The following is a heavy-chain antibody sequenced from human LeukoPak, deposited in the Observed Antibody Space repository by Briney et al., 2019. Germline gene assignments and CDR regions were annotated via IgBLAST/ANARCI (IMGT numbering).Heavy chain of an antibody. J-gene: IGHJ6*02. D-gene: IGHD1-26*01. CDR2: ISWDGGST. CDR3: AKDISSGSYLRYYYGMDV. V-gene: IGHV3-43*01. Sequence: PGGSLRLSCAASGFTFDDYTMHWVRQAPGKGLEWVSLISWDGGSTYYADSVKGRFTISRDNSKNSLYLQMNSLRTEDTALYYCAKDISSGSYLRYYYGMDVWGQGTTVTVSS. CDR1: GFTFDDYT.